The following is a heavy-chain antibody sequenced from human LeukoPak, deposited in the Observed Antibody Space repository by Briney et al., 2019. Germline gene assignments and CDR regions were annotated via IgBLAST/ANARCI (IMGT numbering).Heavy chain of an antibody. CDR3: ARYSSSHYFDY. J-gene: IGHJ4*02. CDR2: INSDGSST. D-gene: IGHD6-6*01. CDR1: GFTFSSYS. V-gene: IGHV3-74*01. Sequence: PGGSLRLSCAASGFTFSSYSMNWVRQAPGKGLVWVSRINSDGSSTSYADSVKGRFTISRDNAKNTLYLQMNSLRAEDTAVYYCARYSSSHYFDYWGQGTLVTVSS.